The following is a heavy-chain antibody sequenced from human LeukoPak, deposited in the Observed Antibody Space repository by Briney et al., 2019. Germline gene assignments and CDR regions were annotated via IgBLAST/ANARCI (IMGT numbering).Heavy chain of an antibody. D-gene: IGHD3-10*01. Sequence: SETLSLTFTVSGGSISSSSYCWGWIRQPPGKGVEWIGSIYYSGSTYYNPSLKSRVTISVDTSKNQFSLKLSSVTAADTAVYFCARHSSYGHSDYRGQGTLVTVSS. CDR1: GGSISSSSYC. CDR3: ARHSSYGHSDY. J-gene: IGHJ4*02. V-gene: IGHV4-39*01. CDR2: IYYSGST.